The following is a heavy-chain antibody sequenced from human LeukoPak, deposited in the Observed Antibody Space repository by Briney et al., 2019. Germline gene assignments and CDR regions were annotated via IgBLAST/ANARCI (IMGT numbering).Heavy chain of an antibody. V-gene: IGHV1-2*02. D-gene: IGHD4-17*01. J-gene: IGHJ6*03. CDR2: INPNSGGT. CDR3: ARRGGKNYGDYVLYYYYMDV. CDR1: GYTFTGYY. Sequence: ASVKVSCKASGYTFTGYYMHWVRQAPGQGLEWMGWINPNSGGTNYAQKLQGRVTMTTDTSTSTAYMELRSLRSDDTAVYYCARRGGKNYGDYVLYYYYMDVWGKGTTLTVSS.